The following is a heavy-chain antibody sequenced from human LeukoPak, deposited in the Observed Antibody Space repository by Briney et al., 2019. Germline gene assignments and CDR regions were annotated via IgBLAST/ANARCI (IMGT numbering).Heavy chain of an antibody. D-gene: IGHD3-22*01. CDR2: IKQDGSGK. CDR1: GFSFTTYS. Sequence: GGSLRLSCAASGFSFTTYSMSWVRQAPGKGLGWVANIKQDGSGKYYVDSVKGRFTTSRDNAKNSLYLQMNSLRAEDTAVYYCARHVVAVGFDYWGQGTLVTVSS. J-gene: IGHJ4*02. V-gene: IGHV3-7*01. CDR3: ARHVVAVGFDY.